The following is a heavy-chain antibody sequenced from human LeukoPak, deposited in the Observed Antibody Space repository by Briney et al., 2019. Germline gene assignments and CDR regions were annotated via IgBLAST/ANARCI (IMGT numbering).Heavy chain of an antibody. CDR1: GFTFSDYY. CDR3: ARQPVDSSSWYAEPNNWFDP. D-gene: IGHD6-13*01. CDR2: ISSSGSTI. Sequence: PGGSLRLSCAASGFTFSDYYMSWIRQAPGKGLEWVSYISSSGSTIYYADSVKGRFTISRDNAKNSLYLQMNSLRAEDTAVYYCARQPVDSSSWYAEPNNWFDPWGQGTLVTVSS. V-gene: IGHV3-11*04. J-gene: IGHJ5*02.